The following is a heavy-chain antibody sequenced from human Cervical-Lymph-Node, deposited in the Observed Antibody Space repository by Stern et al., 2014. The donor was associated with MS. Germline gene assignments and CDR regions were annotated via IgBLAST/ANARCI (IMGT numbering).Heavy chain of an antibody. CDR2: ISSSSSYI. D-gene: IGHD6-13*01. V-gene: IGHV3-21*01. CDR1: GFTFSSYS. Sequence: EDQLVESGGGLVKPGGSLRLSCAASGFTFSSYSMNWVRQAPGKGLEWVSSISSSSSYIYYADSVKGRFTISRDNAKNSLYLQMNSLRAEDTAVYYCASRYSSSWYLLFDYWGQGTLVTVSS. CDR3: ASRYSSSWYLLFDY. J-gene: IGHJ4*02.